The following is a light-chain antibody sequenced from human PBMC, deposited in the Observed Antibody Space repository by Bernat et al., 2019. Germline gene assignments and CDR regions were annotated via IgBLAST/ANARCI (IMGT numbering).Light chain of an antibody. CDR3: QQYSIRPFT. V-gene: IGKV1-12*01. J-gene: IGKJ3*01. Sequence: VTITCRASQSISSWLAWYQQKPGKAPKLLIYKASSLQSGVPSRFSGSGSGTDFTLTISSLQSEDFATYYCQQYSIRPFTLGSVTKLDIK. CDR1: QSISSW. CDR2: KAS.